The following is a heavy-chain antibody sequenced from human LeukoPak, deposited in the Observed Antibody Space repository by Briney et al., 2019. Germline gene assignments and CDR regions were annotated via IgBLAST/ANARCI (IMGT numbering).Heavy chain of an antibody. D-gene: IGHD2-8*02. CDR1: GFTFSSYG. J-gene: IGHJ6*03. CDR3: ASRYCTGVNCFAASYMCMDV. V-gene: IGHV3-7*01. CDR2: IKQDGSEK. Sequence: GGSLRLSCAASGFTFSSYGMTWFRQAPGKGLEWVANIKQDGSEKYYVDSVKGRFTISRDNADRSLYLQMTSLRVEDTAVYFCASRYCTGVNCFAASYMCMDVWGKGTTVTVSS.